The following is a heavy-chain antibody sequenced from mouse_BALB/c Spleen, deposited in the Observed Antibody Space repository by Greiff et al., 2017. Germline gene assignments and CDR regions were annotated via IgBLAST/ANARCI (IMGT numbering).Heavy chain of an antibody. CDR3: ARPGSRDAMDY. Sequence: EVMLVESGGGLVQPGGSLKLSCAASGFDFSRYWMSWVRQAPGKGLEWIGEINPDSSTINYTPSLKDKFIISRDNAKNTLYLQMSKVRSEDTALYYCARPGSRDAMDYWGQGTSVTVSS. J-gene: IGHJ4*01. V-gene: IGHV4-1*02. CDR2: INPDSSTI. CDR1: GFDFSRYW.